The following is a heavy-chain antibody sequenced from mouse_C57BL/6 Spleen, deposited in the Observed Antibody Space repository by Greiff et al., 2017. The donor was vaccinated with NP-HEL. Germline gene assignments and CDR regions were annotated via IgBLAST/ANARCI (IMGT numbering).Heavy chain of an antibody. CDR1: GYSITSDY. V-gene: IGHV3-8*01. CDR2: ISYSGST. J-gene: IGHJ1*03. D-gene: IGHD1-1*01. Sequence: EVKLMESGPGLAKPSQTLSLTCSVTGYSITSDYWNWIRKFPGNKLEYMGYISYSGSTYYNPSLKSRISITRDTSKNQYYLQLNSVTTEDTATYYCARGVVATHWYFDVWGTGTTVTVSS. CDR3: ARGVVATHWYFDV.